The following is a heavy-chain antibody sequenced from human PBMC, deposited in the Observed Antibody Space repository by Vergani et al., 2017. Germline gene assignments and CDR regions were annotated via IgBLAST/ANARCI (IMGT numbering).Heavy chain of an antibody. CDR3: AKNFWSELNYHCSSRPGEFDF. Sequence: QVQVVESGGGVVQPGGSLRISCAASGFTLSNYGMHWVRRAPGKGLEWVAFLRYDGITKHYSDSVKGRFTISRDNSKNTLYLQMNNLRRDDTAVYYCAKNFWSELNYHCSSRPGEFDFWGQGTLVTVSS. CDR2: LRYDGITK. CDR1: GFTLSNYG. D-gene: IGHD3/OR15-3a*01. V-gene: IGHV3-30*02. J-gene: IGHJ4*02.